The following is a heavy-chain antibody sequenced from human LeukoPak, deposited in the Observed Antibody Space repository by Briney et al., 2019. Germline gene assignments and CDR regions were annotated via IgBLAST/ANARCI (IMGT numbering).Heavy chain of an antibody. V-gene: IGHV4-4*07. Sequence: SETLSLTCSVSGGSISTYSWTWIRQPAGKGLEWIGRIYTSGSTNYNPSLKSRVTMSVDTSKSQFSLNLSSVTAADTAVYYCARAAAGSSKYDYWGQGILVTVSS. CDR2: IYTSGST. CDR3: ARAAAGSSKYDY. J-gene: IGHJ4*02. CDR1: GGSISTYS. D-gene: IGHD6-13*01.